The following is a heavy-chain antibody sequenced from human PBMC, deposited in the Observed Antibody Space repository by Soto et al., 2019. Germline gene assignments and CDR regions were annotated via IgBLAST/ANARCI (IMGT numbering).Heavy chain of an antibody. V-gene: IGHV1-3*01. J-gene: IGHJ6*02. CDR2: INAGNGNT. CDR3: PRDHPRTTVVITYHYDYGKDV. CDR1: GYTFASYA. D-gene: IGHD4-17*01. Sequence: ASVKFSCQASGYTFASYAMNWVRQAPGQRLEWMGWINAGNGNTKYSQKFQGRVTITRDTSASTAHMELSSLRSEGTTVYDCPRDHPRTTVVITYHYDYGKDVWGQGTTVTVSS.